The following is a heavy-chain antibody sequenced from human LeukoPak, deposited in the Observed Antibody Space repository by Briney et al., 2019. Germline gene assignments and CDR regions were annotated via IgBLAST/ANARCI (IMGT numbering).Heavy chain of an antibody. CDR1: GGSISSYY. Sequence: SETLSLTCTVSGGSISSYYWSWIWQPPGKGLEWIGYIYYSGSTNYNPSLKSRVTISVDTSKNQFSLKLSSVTAADTAVYYCARGDSSGWYYFDYWGQGTLVTVSS. CDR2: IYYSGST. J-gene: IGHJ4*02. V-gene: IGHV4-59*01. CDR3: ARGDSSGWYYFDY. D-gene: IGHD6-19*01.